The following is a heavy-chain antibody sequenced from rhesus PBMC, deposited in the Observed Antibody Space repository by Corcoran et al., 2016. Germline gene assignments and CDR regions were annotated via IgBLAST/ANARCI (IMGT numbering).Heavy chain of an antibody. V-gene: IGHV4S7*01. CDR3: ARVLRDDYVDY. D-gene: IGHD3-9*01. J-gene: IGHJ4*01. CDR2: IFGSSGST. Sequence: QLQLQESGPGLVKPSETLSVTCAVSGGSISSSYWSWIRQAPGKGLEWIGYIFGSSGSTYYKSSLKSRVTISKDTSKNQFSLKLSSVTAADTAVYYCARVLRDDYVDYWGQGVLVTVSS. CDR1: GGSISSSY.